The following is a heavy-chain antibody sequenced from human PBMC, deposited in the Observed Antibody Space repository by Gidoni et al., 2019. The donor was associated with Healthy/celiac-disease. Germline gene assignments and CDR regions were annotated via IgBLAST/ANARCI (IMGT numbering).Heavy chain of an antibody. V-gene: IGHV3-21*01. J-gene: IGHJ6*02. CDR1: GFTFSSYS. CDR2: ISSSSSYI. D-gene: IGHD6-6*01. CDR3: ASIAARRSLYYYYGMDV. Sequence: EVQLVESGGGLVKPGGSLRLSCAASGFTFSSYSMNWVRQAPGKGLEWVSSISSSSSYIYYADSVKGRFTISRDNAKNSLYLQMNSLRAEDTAVYYCASIAARRSLYYYYGMDVWGQGTTVTVSS.